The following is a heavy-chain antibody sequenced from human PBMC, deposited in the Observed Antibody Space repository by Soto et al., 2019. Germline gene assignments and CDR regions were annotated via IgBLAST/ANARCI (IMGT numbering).Heavy chain of an antibody. CDR3: ARSSGGNWGIIIEGSNWFDP. V-gene: IGHV1-46*01. CDR2: INPHGGST. Sequence: GSSVKVSCKAPGDTYTSYYLNWVRQAPGQGLEWMGVINPHGGSTKYAQKFQGRITMTRDTSRSTVYMELSSLRSDDTAIYYCARSSGGNWGIIIEGSNWFDPWGQRTLVTVYS. CDR1: GDTYTSYY. J-gene: IGHJ5*02. D-gene: IGHD3-16*01.